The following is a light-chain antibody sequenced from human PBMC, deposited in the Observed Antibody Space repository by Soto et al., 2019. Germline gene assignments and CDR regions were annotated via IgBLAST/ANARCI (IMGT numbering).Light chain of an antibody. V-gene: IGLV2-14*01. CDR1: TSDVGGYNS. CDR2: EVS. J-gene: IGLJ1*01. CDR3: SSYTTNSPLNV. Sequence: QSALTQPASVSGSPGQSITISCTGTTSDVGGYNSVSCYQQHPGKAPTLIIYEVSDRHSGISNRFSGYKSGNTASLTISGLQAEDEADYYCSSYTTNSPLNVFGSGTKVTVL.